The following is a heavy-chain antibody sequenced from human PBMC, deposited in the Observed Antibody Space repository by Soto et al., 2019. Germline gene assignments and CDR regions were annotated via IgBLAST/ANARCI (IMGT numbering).Heavy chain of an antibody. J-gene: IGHJ6*03. V-gene: IGHV1-18*01. CDR3: SRVRYQGDGDDGDYVLINHYYDYMHV. CDR2: ISAYNCNT. Sequence: QVQLVQSGAEVKKPGASVKVSCKASGYTFTSYGISWVRQAPGQGREWMGWISAYNCNTNYAQKLQGRVTMTTDTSTSTAYMEMRSLRSDDTAVYYCSRVRYQGDGDDGDYVLINHYYDYMHVWGNGTMVTVSS. D-gene: IGHD4-17*01. CDR1: GYTFTSYG.